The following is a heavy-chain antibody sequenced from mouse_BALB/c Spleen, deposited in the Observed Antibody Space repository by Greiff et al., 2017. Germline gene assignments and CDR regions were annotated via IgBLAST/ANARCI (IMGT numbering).Heavy chain of an antibody. CDR3: AREGYAAWFAY. D-gene: IGHD3-1*01. CDR1: GFTFSDYY. V-gene: IGHV5-4*02. CDR2: ISDGGSYT. Sequence: EVKLMESGGGLVKPGGSLKLSCAASGFTFSDYYMYWVRQTPEKRLEWVATISDGGSYTYYPDSVKGRFTISRDNAKNTLYLEMSSLRSEDTAMYYCAREGYAAWFAYWGQGTLVTVSA. J-gene: IGHJ3*01.